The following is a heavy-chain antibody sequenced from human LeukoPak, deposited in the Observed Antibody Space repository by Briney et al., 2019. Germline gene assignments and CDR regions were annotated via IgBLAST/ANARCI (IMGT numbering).Heavy chain of an antibody. CDR3: AKDYFVDGSNSRIFFVS. CDR1: GFSFSRYW. CDR2: IKQDGRET. Sequence: GGSLRLSCAASGFSFSRYWLNWVRRGPGKGREWGAGIKQDGRETDYAESVKGRCTISRDNAKNSLYLHMKTLRAEDTAVYYCAKDYFVDGSNSRIFFVSWGQGTLVTVSS. D-gene: IGHD5-24*01. J-gene: IGHJ4*02. V-gene: IGHV3-7*01.